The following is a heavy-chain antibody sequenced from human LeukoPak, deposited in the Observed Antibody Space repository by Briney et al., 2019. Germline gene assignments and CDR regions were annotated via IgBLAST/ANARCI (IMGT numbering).Heavy chain of an antibody. CDR3: ARGVSPYYDSSGYYRMSWFDP. V-gene: IGHV4-39*02. CDR1: GASVSGSPYY. CDR2: IYSSGST. D-gene: IGHD3-22*01. Sequence: SETLSLTCTVSGASVSGSPYYWGWIRQPPGKGLEWIGSIYSSGSTYYNASLQSRVTISIETSKNQISLRLNSVTAADTAVYYCARGVSPYYDSSGYYRMSWFDPWGQGTLVTVSS. J-gene: IGHJ5*02.